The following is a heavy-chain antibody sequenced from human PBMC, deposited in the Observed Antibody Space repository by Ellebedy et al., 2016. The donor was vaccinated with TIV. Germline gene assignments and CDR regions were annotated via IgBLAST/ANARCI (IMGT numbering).Heavy chain of an antibody. V-gene: IGHV4-39*07. CDR1: GLSISSSSYY. Sequence: MPSETLSLTCTVSGLSISSSSYYWGWVRQPPGKGLEWIGSMYYSANTHYKPSLKSRVTMSVDTSKNQLSLKLTSVTAADTAVYYCARGVTVPAGFCFDTWGQGTLVTVSS. D-gene: IGHD2-2*01. J-gene: IGHJ5*02. CDR2: MYYSANT. CDR3: ARGVTVPAGFCFDT.